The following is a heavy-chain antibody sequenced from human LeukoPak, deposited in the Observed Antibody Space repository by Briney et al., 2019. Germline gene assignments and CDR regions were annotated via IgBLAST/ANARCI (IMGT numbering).Heavy chain of an antibody. CDR3: AREKVRQSGMDV. Sequence: GESLKISCKGSGYSITTYWIGWVRQMPGKGLEWMGIIYPVDSDTRYSPSFQGQVTISADKSISTAYLQWSGLKASDTAVYYCAREKVRQSGMDVWGQGTTVTVSS. J-gene: IGHJ6*02. D-gene: IGHD2-2*01. CDR2: IYPVDSDT. V-gene: IGHV5-51*01. CDR1: GYSITTYW.